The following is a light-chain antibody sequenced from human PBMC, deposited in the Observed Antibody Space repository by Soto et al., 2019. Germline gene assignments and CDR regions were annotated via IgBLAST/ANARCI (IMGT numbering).Light chain of an antibody. J-gene: IGKJ3*01. CDR1: QDISNY. CDR3: QQYDNLPFT. Sequence: DIQMTQSPSSLSASVGDRVTITCQASQDISNYLNWYQQKPGKAPKLLIYDGTNLETGVKSRFSGSVSCTYFTFTISSLQPEDIATYYCQQYDNLPFTFGPGTKVDIK. CDR2: DGT. V-gene: IGKV1-33*01.